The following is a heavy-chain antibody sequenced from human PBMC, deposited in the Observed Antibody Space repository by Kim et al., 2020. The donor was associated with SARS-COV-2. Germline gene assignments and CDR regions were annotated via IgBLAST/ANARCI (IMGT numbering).Heavy chain of an antibody. D-gene: IGHD3-10*01. CDR2: INPSGGST. CDR3: ARGVYGSGSEGGFGMDV. V-gene: IGHV1-46*01. Sequence: ASVKVSCKTSGYTLTSYYMHWVRQAPGQGLEWMGIINPSGGSTSYAQKFQGRVIMTRDTYTSTVYMELSSLRSEDTAVYYCARGVYGSGSEGGFGMDVWGQGTTVTVSS. CDR1: GYTLTSYY. J-gene: IGHJ6*02.